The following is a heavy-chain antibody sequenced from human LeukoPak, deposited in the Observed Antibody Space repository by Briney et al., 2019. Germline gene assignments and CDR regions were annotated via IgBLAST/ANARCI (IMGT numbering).Heavy chain of an antibody. J-gene: IGHJ6*03. Sequence: SETLSLTCTVSGGSISSSSYYWGWIRQPPGKGLSWIGSMYYSGSTYYNPSLKSRVTISVDTSKNQFSLKLSSVTAADTAVYYCTRQTPITMVRGVISYYYYYMDVWGKGTTVTISS. CDR2: MYYSGST. V-gene: IGHV4-39*01. CDR3: TRQTPITMVRGVISYYYYYMDV. D-gene: IGHD3-10*01. CDR1: GGSISSSSYY.